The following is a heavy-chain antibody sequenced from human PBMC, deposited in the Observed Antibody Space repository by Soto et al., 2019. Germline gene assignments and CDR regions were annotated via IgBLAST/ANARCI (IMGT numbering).Heavy chain of an antibody. V-gene: IGHV1-8*01. J-gene: IGHJ5*02. CDR1: GYTFTSYD. D-gene: IGHD6-25*01. CDR3: PRSAQKGNWFDP. CDR2: MNPNSGNT. Sequence: QVQLVQSGAEVKKPGASVKVSCKSSGYTFTSYDINWVRQATGQGLEWMGWMNPNSGNTGYAQKFQGRVTLTKNTSIGKLYMKLSSLRSDDTAVNYCPRSAQKGNWFDPWGQGTLVTVSS.